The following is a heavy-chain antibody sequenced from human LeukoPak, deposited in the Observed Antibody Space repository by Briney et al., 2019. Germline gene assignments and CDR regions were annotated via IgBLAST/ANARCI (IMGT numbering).Heavy chain of an antibody. CDR2: ISVYNGNT. CDR1: GYTFTSYG. V-gene: IGHV1-18*01. J-gene: IGHJ1*01. D-gene: IGHD3-22*01. Sequence: ASVKVSCKASGYTFTSYGLSWVRQAPGQGLERMGWISVYNGNTNYAQKLQGRVTMTTDTSTSTAYMELRSLRSDDTAVYYCARDGDSTIIVHWTLQHWGQGTLVTVSS. CDR3: ARDGDSTIIVHWTLQH.